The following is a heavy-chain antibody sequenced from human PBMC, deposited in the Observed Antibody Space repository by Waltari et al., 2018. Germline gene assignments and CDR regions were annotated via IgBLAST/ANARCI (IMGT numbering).Heavy chain of an antibody. CDR3: AIVIQWWFPGNMNV. D-gene: IGHD2-15*01. Sequence: EVQLVESGGGLVQPGGSLRLSCAASGFTFANYAMSRVRQAPGKGLEWISTISKGDGAKYYTGTVKGRFTISRDNSQNMLYLQMNSLRDEDTAVYYCAIVIQWWFPGNMNVWGQGTTVTVSS. V-gene: IGHV3-23*04. CDR1: GFTFANYA. J-gene: IGHJ6*02. CDR2: ISKGDGAK.